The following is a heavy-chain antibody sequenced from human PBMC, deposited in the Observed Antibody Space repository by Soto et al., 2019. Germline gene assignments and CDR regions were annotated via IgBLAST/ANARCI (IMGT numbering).Heavy chain of an antibody. CDR2: ISSSSSYI. Sequence: EVQLVESGGGLVKPGGSLRLSCAASGFTFSSYSMNWVRQAPGKGLEWVSSISSSSSYIYYADSVKGRFTISRDNAKNSVYLQMNSLRAEDTAVYYCARDPDIVATISSAIDYWGQGTLVTVSS. D-gene: IGHD5-12*01. CDR3: ARDPDIVATISSAIDY. CDR1: GFTFSSYS. V-gene: IGHV3-21*01. J-gene: IGHJ4*02.